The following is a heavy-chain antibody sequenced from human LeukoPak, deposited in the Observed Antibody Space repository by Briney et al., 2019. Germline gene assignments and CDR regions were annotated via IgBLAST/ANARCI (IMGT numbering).Heavy chain of an antibody. V-gene: IGHV3-23*01. Sequence: GGSLRLSCAASGYTFSSHGLTWVRQAPGKGLEWVSTINGAGDNTYYAETVKGRFTISRDNSKNTLYLPMHSLRAEDTAIYYCAKVSVCYGCYLAYWGQGTLVTVS. CDR1: GYTFSSHG. J-gene: IGHJ4*02. CDR3: AKVSVCYGCYLAY. CDR2: INGAGDNT. D-gene: IGHD3-16*01.